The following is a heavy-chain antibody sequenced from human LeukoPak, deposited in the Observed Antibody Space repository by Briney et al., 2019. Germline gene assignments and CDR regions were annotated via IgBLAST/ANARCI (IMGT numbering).Heavy chain of an antibody. D-gene: IGHD4-17*01. J-gene: IGHJ6*02. Sequence: NAGESLKISCKGSGYSFTSYGISWVRQAPVQALEWMGWISAYNGNTNYAQKLQGRVTMTTDTSTSTAYMELRSLRSDDTAVYYCASYGDYYYYGMDVWGQGTTVTVSS. CDR2: ISAYNGNT. V-gene: IGHV1-18*01. CDR3: ASYGDYYYYGMDV. CDR1: GYSFTSYG.